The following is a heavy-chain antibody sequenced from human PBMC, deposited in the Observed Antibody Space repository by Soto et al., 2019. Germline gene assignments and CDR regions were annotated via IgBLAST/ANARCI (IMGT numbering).Heavy chain of an antibody. CDR1: GFAFSNYA. CDR3: ARDPNGDYIGAFDF. Sequence: EVQVLESGGDLVQPGGSLTLACVGSGFAFSNYAMIWVRQAPVKGLEWVSAIRGGGGGAQYPDSVRARYAISRDNSKHSLYLYINSLRAEDTVIYYCARDPNGDYIGAFDFWGQGILVAVAS. D-gene: IGHD4-17*01. J-gene: IGHJ3*01. CDR2: IRGGGGGA. V-gene: IGHV3-23*01.